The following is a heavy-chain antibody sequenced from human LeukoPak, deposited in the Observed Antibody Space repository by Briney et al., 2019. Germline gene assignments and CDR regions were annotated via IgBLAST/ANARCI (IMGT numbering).Heavy chain of an antibody. CDR2: IYPGDSDT. D-gene: IGHD2-15*01. CDR1: GYSFTSYW. CDR3: ARCGVVAVNWFDP. V-gene: IGHV5-51*01. J-gene: IGHJ5*02. Sequence: WESLKISCKGSGYSFTSYWIGWVRQMPGKGLEWMGIIYPGDSDTRYSPSFQGQVTISADKSISTAYLQWSSLKASDTAMYYCARCGVVAVNWFDPWGQGTLVTVSS.